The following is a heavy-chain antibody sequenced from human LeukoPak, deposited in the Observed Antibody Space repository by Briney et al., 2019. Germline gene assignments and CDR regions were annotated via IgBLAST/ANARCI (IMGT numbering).Heavy chain of an antibody. CDR2: INHSGST. CDR1: GGSFSGYY. J-gene: IGHJ5*02. Sequence: PSEALSLTCAVYGGSFSGYYWSWIRQPPGKGLEWIGEINHSGSTNYNPSLKSRVTISVDTSKNQFSLKLSSVTAADTAVYYCARGGDCSSTSCRPNNWFDPWGQGTLVTVSS. D-gene: IGHD2-2*01. CDR3: ARGGDCSSTSCRPNNWFDP. V-gene: IGHV4-34*01.